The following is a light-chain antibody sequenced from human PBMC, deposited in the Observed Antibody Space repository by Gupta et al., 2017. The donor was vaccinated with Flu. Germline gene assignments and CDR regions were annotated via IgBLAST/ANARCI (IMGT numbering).Light chain of an antibody. CDR1: QSILHSNGYNY. V-gene: IGKV2-28*01. CDR2: LGS. CDR3: RQALQTPYT. Sequence: VTPGEPASISCRSSQSILHSNGYNYLDWYLQKPGQSPQLLIYLGSNRASGVPDRFSGSGSGTDFTLKISRVEAEDVGVYYCRQALQTPYTFGGGTKVEIK. J-gene: IGKJ4*01.